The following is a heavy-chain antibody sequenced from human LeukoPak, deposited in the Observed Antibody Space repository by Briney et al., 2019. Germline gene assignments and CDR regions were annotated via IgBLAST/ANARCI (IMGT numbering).Heavy chain of an antibody. CDR2: IYYSGST. V-gene: IGHV4-39*07. D-gene: IGHD3-3*01. CDR3: ARQFQYNFWSLNAFDI. CDR1: GGSISSSSYY. Sequence: PSETLSLTCTVSGGSISSSSYYWGWIRQPPGKGLEWIGSIYYSGSTYYNPSLKSRLTMSVDTSNNQFSLRLSSVTAADTAVYYCARQFQYNFWSLNAFDIWGQGTMVTVSS. J-gene: IGHJ3*02.